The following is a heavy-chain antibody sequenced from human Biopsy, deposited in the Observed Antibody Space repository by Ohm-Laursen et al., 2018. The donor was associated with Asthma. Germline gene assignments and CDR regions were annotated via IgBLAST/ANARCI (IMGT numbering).Heavy chain of an antibody. Sequence: SVKVSCNASGDSFINYAIGWARQAPGPGLGWMGWLITVLGTTDQAQMFEGRVTINADESTSTAYMELSSLSSEDTAVYYCARGYSGSDRIVYYYSGLEVWGQGTTVTVSS. CDR1: GDSFINYA. D-gene: IGHD5-12*01. CDR3: ARGYSGSDRIVYYYSGLEV. J-gene: IGHJ6*02. V-gene: IGHV1-69*11. CDR2: LITVLGTT.